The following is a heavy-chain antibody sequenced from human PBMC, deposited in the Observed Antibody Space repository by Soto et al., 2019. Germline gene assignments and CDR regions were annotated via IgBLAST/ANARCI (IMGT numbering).Heavy chain of an antibody. J-gene: IGHJ4*02. CDR3: ARNLQYYYDSSGYYYFYFDY. Sequence: GGSLRLSCAASGFTFSSYSMNWVRQAPGKGLEWVSSISSSSSYIYYADSVKGRFTISRDNAKNSLYLQMNSLRAEDTAVYYCARNLQYYYDSSGYYYFYFDYWGQGTLVTVSS. CDR2: ISSSSSYI. CDR1: GFTFSSYS. D-gene: IGHD3-22*01. V-gene: IGHV3-21*01.